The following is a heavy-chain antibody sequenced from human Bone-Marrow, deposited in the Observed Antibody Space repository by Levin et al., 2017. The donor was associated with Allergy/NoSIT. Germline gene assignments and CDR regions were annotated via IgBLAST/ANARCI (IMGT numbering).Heavy chain of an antibody. CDR1: GFTFSSYS. Sequence: GGSLRLSCAASGFTFSSYSMNWVRQAPGKGLEWVSSISSSSSYIYYADSVKGRFTISRDNAKNSLYLQMNSLRAEDTAVYYCARENTRSSGWYAGFGGNPEGGAFDYWGQGTLVTVSS. CDR3: ARENTRSSGWYAGFGGNPEGGAFDY. CDR2: ISSSSSYI. D-gene: IGHD6-19*01. V-gene: IGHV3-21*01. J-gene: IGHJ4*02.